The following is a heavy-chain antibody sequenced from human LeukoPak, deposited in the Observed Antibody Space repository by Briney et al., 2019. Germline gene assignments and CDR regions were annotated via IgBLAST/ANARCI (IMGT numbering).Heavy chain of an antibody. V-gene: IGHV3-20*04. D-gene: IGHD6-19*01. CDR3: ARDAYSSRGSFDY. CDR1: GFTFTGYN. CDR2: INWNGGST. J-gene: IGHJ4*02. Sequence: PGRSLRLSCAASGFTFTGYNIHWVRQAPGKGLEWVSGINWNGGSTGYADSVKGRFTISRDNAKNSLYLQMNSLRAEDTALYYCARDAYSSRGSFDYWGQGTLVTVSS.